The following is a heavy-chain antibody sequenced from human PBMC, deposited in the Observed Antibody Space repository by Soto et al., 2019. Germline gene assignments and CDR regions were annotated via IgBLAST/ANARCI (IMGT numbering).Heavy chain of an antibody. CDR3: ARFNWYFDL. CDR1: GGSINSYY. V-gene: IGHV4-59*08. J-gene: IGHJ2*01. Sequence: QVQLQESGPGLVKPSETLSLTCTVSGGSINSYYWSWIRQPPGKGLEWIGYIYYSGSTNYNPSLKSRAPISVDTSKNQFSLKLSSVTAADTAVYYCARFNWYFDLWGRGTLVTVSS. CDR2: IYYSGST.